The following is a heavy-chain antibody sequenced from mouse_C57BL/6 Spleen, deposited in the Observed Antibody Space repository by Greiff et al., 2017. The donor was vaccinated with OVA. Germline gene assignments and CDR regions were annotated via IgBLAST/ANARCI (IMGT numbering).Heavy chain of an antibody. CDR2: FHPYNDDT. CDR3: ARKGYGSSYGFAY. J-gene: IGHJ3*01. Sequence: VQVVESGAELVKPGASVKMSCKASGYTFTTYPIEWMKQNHGKSLEWIGNFHPYNDDTKYNEKFKGKATLTVEKSSSTVYLELSRLTSDDSAVYYCARKGYGSSYGFAYWGQGTLVTVSA. CDR1: GYTFTTYP. V-gene: IGHV1-47*01. D-gene: IGHD1-1*01.